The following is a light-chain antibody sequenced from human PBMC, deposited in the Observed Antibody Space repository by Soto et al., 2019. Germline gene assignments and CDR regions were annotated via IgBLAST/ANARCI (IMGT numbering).Light chain of an antibody. V-gene: IGLV2-14*03. CDR3: TSWTSTSTYV. CDR2: DVF. Sequence: SVLTQDASVAGSPGQSITISCTGNSRGVGGYNYVSWYQHHPGKAPKLMIYDVFTRPSGVSNRFSGSKSGNTASLTISALQAEDEADYYCTSWTSTSTYVFGSGTKVTVL. J-gene: IGLJ1*01. CDR1: SRGVGGYNY.